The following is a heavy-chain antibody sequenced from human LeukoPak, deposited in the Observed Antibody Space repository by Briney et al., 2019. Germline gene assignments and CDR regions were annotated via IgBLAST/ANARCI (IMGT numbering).Heavy chain of an antibody. CDR3: ASGSSSLIDY. Sequence: GGSLRLSCAASGFTFSSYSMNWVRQAPEKGLEWVSSISSSSSYIYYADSVKGRFTISRDNAKNSLYLQMNSLRAEDTAVYYCASGSSSLIDYWGQGTLVTVSS. D-gene: IGHD6-13*01. CDR2: ISSSSSYI. CDR1: GFTFSSYS. V-gene: IGHV3-21*01. J-gene: IGHJ4*02.